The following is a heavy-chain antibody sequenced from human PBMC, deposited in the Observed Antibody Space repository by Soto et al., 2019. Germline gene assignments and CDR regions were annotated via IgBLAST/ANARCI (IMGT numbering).Heavy chain of an antibody. CDR2: IYSSGRT. CDR3: ARGAFYVFWSGSQRGNWFDP. J-gene: IGHJ5*02. D-gene: IGHD3-3*01. CDR1: GGSITDYY. V-gene: IGHV4-4*07. Sequence: SETLSLTCSVSGGSITDYYWSWIRQPAGKGLEWIGRIYSSGRTNYSPSLKSRVTMSIDTSKSQVSLKLNSVTAADTAVYYCARGAFYVFWSGSQRGNWFDPWGRGTLVTVSS.